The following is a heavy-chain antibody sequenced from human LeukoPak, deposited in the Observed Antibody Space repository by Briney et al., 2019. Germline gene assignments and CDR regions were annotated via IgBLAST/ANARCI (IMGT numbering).Heavy chain of an antibody. CDR2: ISGVTI. CDR1: GFTFSSYT. CDR3: VRDRYYAFDY. V-gene: IGHV3-48*01. J-gene: IGHJ4*02. Sequence: GGSLRLSCAASGFTFSSYTMNWVRQAPGKGLEWVSHISGVTISCTDSVKGRFTISRDIAKNSLYLQMNSLRAEDTAVYYCVRDRYYAFDYWGQGTLVTVSS. D-gene: IGHD2/OR15-2a*01.